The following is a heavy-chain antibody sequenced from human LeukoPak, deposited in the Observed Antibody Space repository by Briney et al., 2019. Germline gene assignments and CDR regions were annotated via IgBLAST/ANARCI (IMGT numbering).Heavy chain of an antibody. V-gene: IGHV3-48*04. CDR3: ARRGLLGYSYGVDY. D-gene: IGHD5-18*01. CDR2: ISSSTRII. Sequence: GGSLRLSCAASGFSFSSYSMNWVRQAPGKGLEWVSYISSSTRIIYYADSVKGRFTISRDNAKNSLYLQMNSLRAEDTAVYYCARRGLLGYSYGVDYWGQGTLVTVSS. J-gene: IGHJ4*02. CDR1: GFSFSSYS.